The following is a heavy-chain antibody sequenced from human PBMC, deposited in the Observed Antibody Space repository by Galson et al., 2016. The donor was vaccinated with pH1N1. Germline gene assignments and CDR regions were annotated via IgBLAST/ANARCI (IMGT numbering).Heavy chain of an antibody. CDR1: SISSGGYY. CDR3: ARSAQWLLYSRFDP. Sequence: SISSGGYYWSWIRQPPGKGLEWIGYIYYTGSTYHNPSLKSRVTISVDTSKSQISLTLSSVSAADTAMYYCARSAQWLLYSRFDPWGQGILVTVSS. CDR2: IYYTGST. D-gene: IGHD6-19*01. V-gene: IGHV4-31*02. J-gene: IGHJ5*02.